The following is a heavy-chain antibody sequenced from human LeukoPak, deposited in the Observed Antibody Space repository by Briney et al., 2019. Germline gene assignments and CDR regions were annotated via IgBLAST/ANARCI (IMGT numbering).Heavy chain of an antibody. CDR3: ARDGSDYYDSSGFLY. CDR1: GYTFTSYA. V-gene: IGHV1-3*01. Sequence: ASVKVSCKASGYTFTSYAMHWVRQAPGLRLEWMGWINAGNGNTNYAQKLQGRVTMTTDTSTSTAYMELRSLRSDDTAVYYCARDGSDYYDSSGFLYWGQGTLVTVSS. D-gene: IGHD3-22*01. J-gene: IGHJ4*02. CDR2: INAGNGNT.